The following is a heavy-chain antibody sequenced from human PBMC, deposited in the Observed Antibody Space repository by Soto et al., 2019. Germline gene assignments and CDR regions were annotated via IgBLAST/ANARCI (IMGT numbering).Heavy chain of an antibody. J-gene: IGHJ4*02. D-gene: IGHD6-13*01. Sequence: ASVKVSCKASGYTFTSYAMHWVRQAPGQRREWMGWINAGNGNTKYSQKFQGRVTITRDTSASTAYMELSSLRSEDTAVYYCARGHGIAAAGRPDYFDYWGQGTLVTVSS. V-gene: IGHV1-3*01. CDR3: ARGHGIAAAGRPDYFDY. CDR2: INAGNGNT. CDR1: GYTFTSYA.